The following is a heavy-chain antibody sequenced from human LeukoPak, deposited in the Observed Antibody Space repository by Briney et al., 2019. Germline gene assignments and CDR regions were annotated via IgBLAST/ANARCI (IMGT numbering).Heavy chain of an antibody. V-gene: IGHV1-18*04. CDR2: ISAYNGNT. CDR3: AREYQLLSPFDY. CDR1: GYTSTSYG. J-gene: IGHJ4*02. D-gene: IGHD2-2*01. Sequence: ASVKVSCKASGYTSTSYGISWVRQAPGQGLEWMGWISAYNGNTNYAQKLQGRVTMTTDTSTSTAYMELRSLRSDDTAVYYCAREYQLLSPFDYWGQGTLVTVSS.